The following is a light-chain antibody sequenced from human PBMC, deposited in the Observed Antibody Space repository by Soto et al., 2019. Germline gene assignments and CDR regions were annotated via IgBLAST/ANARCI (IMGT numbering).Light chain of an antibody. CDR1: SSDVGGYNY. CDR3: ISFTSPTTVL. CDR2: NVS. V-gene: IGLV2-14*01. J-gene: IGLJ2*01. Sequence: QSVLTQPASVSGSPGQSITISCTGTSSDVGGYNYVSWYQQHPGKAPKLMIYNVSNRPSGVPNRFSGSKSGNTASLTISGPQGEDGGHYSGISFTSPTTVLFGGGPKLPVL.